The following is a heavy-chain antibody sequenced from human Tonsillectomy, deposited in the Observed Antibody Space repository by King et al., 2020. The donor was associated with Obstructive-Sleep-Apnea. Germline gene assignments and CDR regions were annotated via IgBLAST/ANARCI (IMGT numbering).Heavy chain of an antibody. Sequence: QLVQSGGGVVQPGRSLRLSCAASGFTFSTYAMHWVRQAPGKGLEWVAVISSDGSNKYYADSVKGRFTISRDNSKNTLYLQMNSLRAEDTAVFYCARDRRYFDYWGQGTLLTVSS. CDR1: GFTFSTYA. J-gene: IGHJ4*02. CDR3: ARDRRYFDY. V-gene: IGHV3-30-3*01. CDR2: ISSDGSNK.